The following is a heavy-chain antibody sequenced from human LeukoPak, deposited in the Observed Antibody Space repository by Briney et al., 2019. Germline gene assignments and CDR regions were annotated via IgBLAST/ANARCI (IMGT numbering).Heavy chain of an antibody. V-gene: IGHV3-33*01. D-gene: IGHD6-19*01. CDR3: AGIIAVAGAFDY. CDR2: IWYDGSNK. Sequence: PGRSLRLSCAASGFTFSSYGMHWVRQAPGKGLGWVAVIWYDGSNKYYADSVKGRFTISRDNSKNTLYLQMNSLRAEGTAVYYCAGIIAVAGAFDYWGQGTLVTVSS. J-gene: IGHJ4*02. CDR1: GFTFSSYG.